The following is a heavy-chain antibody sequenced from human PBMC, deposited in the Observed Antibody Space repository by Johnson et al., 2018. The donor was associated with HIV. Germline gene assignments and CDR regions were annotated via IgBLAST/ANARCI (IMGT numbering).Heavy chain of an antibody. Sequence: VQLVESGGGLVQPGRSLRLSCTASGFTFDDYGMSWVRQAPGKGLEWVSGINWNGGSTGYADSVKGRFTISRDSAKNSLYLQMNSLRAEDTALYYCARGVRRGYYSNAFDAWGQGTMATVSS. CDR3: ARGVRRGYYSNAFDA. V-gene: IGHV3-20*04. CDR2: INWNGGST. J-gene: IGHJ3*01. D-gene: IGHD3-3*01. CDR1: GFTFDDYG.